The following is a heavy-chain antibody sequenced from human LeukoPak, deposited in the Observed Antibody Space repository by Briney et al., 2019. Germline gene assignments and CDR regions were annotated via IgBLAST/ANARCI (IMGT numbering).Heavy chain of an antibody. CDR2: IKSKADGETT. D-gene: IGHD6-6*01. Sequence: AGGSLRLSCAASGFTFNNAWMTWVRQAPGKGLEWVGRIKSKADGETTDYATPVKGRFTISRDDSQDTLHLQMNSLKNEDTAMYYCYTAAAPRPLYYHCCPMDVWCKGTTVTVSS. CDR3: YTAAAPRPLYYHCCPMDV. J-gene: IGHJ6*03. V-gene: IGHV3-15*01. CDR1: GFTFNNAW.